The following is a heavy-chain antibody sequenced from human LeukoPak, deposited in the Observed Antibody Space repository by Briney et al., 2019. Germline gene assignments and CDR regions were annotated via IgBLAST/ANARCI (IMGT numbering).Heavy chain of an antibody. Sequence: GASVKVSCKASGYTFTSYAMHWVRQAPGQRLEWMGWINAGNGNTKYSQKFQGRVTITRDTSASTAYMELSSLRSEDTAVCYCARAKGPNSPGDYWGQGTLVTVSS. V-gene: IGHV1-3*01. J-gene: IGHJ4*02. CDR2: INAGNGNT. CDR3: ARAKGPNSPGDY. D-gene: IGHD4-23*01. CDR1: GYTFTSYA.